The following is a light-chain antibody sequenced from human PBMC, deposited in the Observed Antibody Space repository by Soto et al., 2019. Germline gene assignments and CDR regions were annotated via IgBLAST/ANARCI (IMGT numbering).Light chain of an antibody. CDR2: DVS. J-gene: IGLJ2*01. Sequence: QSALAQPASVSGSPGQSITISCTGTSSDVGGYNYVSWYQLHPGKAPKLMIYDVSDRPSGVSNRFSGSKSGNTASLTISGLQAEDEADYYCTSYTTSTALRVPFGRGTKLTVL. V-gene: IGLV2-14*03. CDR1: SSDVGGYNY. CDR3: TSYTTSTALRVP.